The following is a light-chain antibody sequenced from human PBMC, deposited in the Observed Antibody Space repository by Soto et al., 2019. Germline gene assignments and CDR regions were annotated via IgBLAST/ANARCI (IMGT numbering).Light chain of an antibody. CDR2: YDD. Sequence: QSVLTQPPSVSEAPRQRVTISCSGSSSNIGNNAVNWYQQLPGKAPKLLIYYDDLLPSGVSDRFSGSKSGTSASLAISGLQSADEADYYCAAWDDSLNGVVFGGGTKVTVL. CDR3: AAWDDSLNGVV. J-gene: IGLJ2*01. V-gene: IGLV1-36*01. CDR1: SSNIGNNA.